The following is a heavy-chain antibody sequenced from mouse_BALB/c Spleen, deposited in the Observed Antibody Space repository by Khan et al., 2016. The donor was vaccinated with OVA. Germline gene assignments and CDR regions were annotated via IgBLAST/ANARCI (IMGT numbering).Heavy chain of an antibody. J-gene: IGHJ3*01. V-gene: IGHV1S81*02. CDR2: INPNNGGT. D-gene: IGHD1-2*01. CDR3: TRGGYGGFAY. Sequence: QVQLKQSGAELVKPGASVKLSCKASGYTFTSYYMYWVKQRPGQGLDWIGEINPNNGGTNFNEKFKSKATLTVDKSSSTAYMQLTSLTSEDSAVYYCTRGGYGGFAYWGQGTLVTVSA. CDR1: GYTFTSYY.